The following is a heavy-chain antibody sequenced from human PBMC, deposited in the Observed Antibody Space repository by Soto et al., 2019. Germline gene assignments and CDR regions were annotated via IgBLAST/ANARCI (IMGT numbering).Heavy chain of an antibody. CDR2: IIPIFGTA. Sequence: QVQLVQSGAEVKKPGSSVKVSCKASGGTFSSYAISWVRQAPGQGLERMGGIIPIFGTANYAQKFQGRVTITADKSTSTAYMELSSLRSEDTAVYYCAKGLWVVAATAHYYYYYGMDVWGQGTTVTVSS. V-gene: IGHV1-69*06. D-gene: IGHD2-15*01. J-gene: IGHJ6*02. CDR3: AKGLWVVAATAHYYYYYGMDV. CDR1: GGTFSSYA.